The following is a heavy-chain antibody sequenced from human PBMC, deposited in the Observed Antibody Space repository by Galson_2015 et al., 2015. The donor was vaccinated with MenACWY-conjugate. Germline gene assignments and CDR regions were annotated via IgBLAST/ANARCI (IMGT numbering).Heavy chain of an antibody. D-gene: IGHD6-13*01. J-gene: IGHJ4*02. Sequence: CAISGDSVSSNSLAWNWIRQSPARGLEWLGRTYYSSKWYNDYATSVKSRITIKSDTTKNEFSLHLKSVTPDNTAVYYCAREGSRIWYEIDCWGQGTLVTVSS. CDR2: TYYSSKWYN. V-gene: IGHV6-1*01. CDR3: AREGSRIWYEIDC. CDR1: GDSVSSNSLA.